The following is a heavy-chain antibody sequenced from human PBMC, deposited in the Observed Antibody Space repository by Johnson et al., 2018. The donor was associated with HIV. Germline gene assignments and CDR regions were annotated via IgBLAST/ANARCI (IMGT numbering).Heavy chain of an antibody. D-gene: IGHD4-17*01. CDR2: IYSGGSS. CDR3: AKGADYADYEGAFDI. V-gene: IGHV3-30*14. Sequence: QVQLVESGGGVVQPGRSLRLSCAASGFTFSSYAMHWVRQAPGKGLEWVAVIYSGGSSYYADSVKGRFTISRDNSKNTLYLQMNSLRVEDTAVYYCAKGADYADYEGAFDIWGQGTMVTVSS. J-gene: IGHJ3*02. CDR1: GFTFSSYA.